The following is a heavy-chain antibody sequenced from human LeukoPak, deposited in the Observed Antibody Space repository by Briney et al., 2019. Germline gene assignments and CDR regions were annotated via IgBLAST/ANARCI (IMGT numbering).Heavy chain of an antibody. CDR1: GGSISTYY. D-gene: IGHD1-26*01. V-gene: IGHV4-59*12. CDR2: TDYSGST. Sequence: PSETLSLTCTVSGGSISTYYWSWIRQPPGKELEWIGYTDYSGSTNYNPSLKSRVTISVDTSNNQFSLKLSSVTAADTAVYYCARGPWENAFDIWGQGTMVTVSS. CDR3: ARGPWENAFDI. J-gene: IGHJ3*02.